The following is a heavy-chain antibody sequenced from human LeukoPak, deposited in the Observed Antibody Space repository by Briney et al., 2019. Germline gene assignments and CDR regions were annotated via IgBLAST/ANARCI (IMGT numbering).Heavy chain of an antibody. J-gene: IGHJ6*03. V-gene: IGHV4-4*02. D-gene: IGHD3-10*01. Sequence: SGTLSLTCAVSGGSISSSNWWSWVRQPPGTGLEWIGEIYHSGSTNYNPSLKSRVTISVDTSKNQFSLKLSSVIAADTAVYYCARVYGSGSYYNGYYYYYMDVWGKGTTVTISS. CDR1: GGSISSSNW. CDR2: IYHSGST. CDR3: ARVYGSGSYYNGYYYYYMDV.